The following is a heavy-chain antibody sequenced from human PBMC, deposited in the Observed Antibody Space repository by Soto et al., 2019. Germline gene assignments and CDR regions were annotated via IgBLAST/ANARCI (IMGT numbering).Heavy chain of an antibody. CDR3: AREYSSSSGEAFDI. D-gene: IGHD6-6*01. CDR1: GFTVSSNY. CDR2: IYSGGST. J-gene: IGHJ3*02. Sequence: GGSLRLSCAASGFTVSSNYMSWVRQAPGKGLEWVSVIYSGGSTYYADSVKGRFTISRDNSKNTLYLQMNSLRAEDTAVYYCAREYSSSSGEAFDIWGQGTMVTVSS. V-gene: IGHV3-66*01.